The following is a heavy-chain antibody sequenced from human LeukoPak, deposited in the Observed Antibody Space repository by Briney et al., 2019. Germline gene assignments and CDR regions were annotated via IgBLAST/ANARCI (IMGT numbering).Heavy chain of an antibody. D-gene: IGHD6-6*01. J-gene: IGHJ3*02. Sequence: GGSLRLSCAASGFTVSNSYVSWVRQAPGKGLEWVSVIYSGGSTYYADSVKGRFTISRDNAKNTLYLQMNSLRAEDTAVYYCATSIAARRGDAFDIWGQGTMVTVSS. CDR2: IYSGGST. V-gene: IGHV3-66*01. CDR3: ATSIAARRGDAFDI. CDR1: GFTVSNSY.